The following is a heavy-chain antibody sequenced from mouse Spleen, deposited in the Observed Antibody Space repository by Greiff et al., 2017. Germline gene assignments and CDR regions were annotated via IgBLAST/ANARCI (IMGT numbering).Heavy chain of an antibody. CDR2: ISSGGGNT. V-gene: IGHV5-9*04. J-gene: IGHJ1*01. D-gene: IGHD2-3*01. CDR3: ARQRDGYYVYFDV. CDR1: GFTFSSYA. Sequence: EVKLMESGGGLVKLGGSLKLSCAASGFTFSSYAMSWVRQTPEKRLEWVATISSGGGNTYYPDSVKGRFTISRDNAKNTLYLQMSSLKSEDTAMYYCARQRDGYYVYFDVWGAGTTVTVSS.